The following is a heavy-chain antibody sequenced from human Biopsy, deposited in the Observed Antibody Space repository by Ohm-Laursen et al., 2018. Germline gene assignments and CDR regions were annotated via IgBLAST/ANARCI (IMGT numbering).Heavy chain of an antibody. Sequence: SLRLSCAASGFSFDNHVMHWVRQAPGKGLEWVSGISWNSDSIGYADSVKGRFTISRDNAKNSLYLQMNSLRSEDTALYYCAKDRYPSSWHYYYGMDVWGQGTTVAVSS. CDR2: ISWNSDSI. CDR1: GFSFDNHV. V-gene: IGHV3-9*01. CDR3: AKDRYPSSWHYYYGMDV. J-gene: IGHJ6*02. D-gene: IGHD6-13*01.